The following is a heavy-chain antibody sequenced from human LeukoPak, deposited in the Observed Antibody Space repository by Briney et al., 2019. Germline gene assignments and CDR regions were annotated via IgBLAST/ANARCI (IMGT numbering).Heavy chain of an antibody. V-gene: IGHV4-38-2*01. Sequence: GSLRLSCAASGFTVSSNYMSWIRQSPGKGLEWIGSMYHSGRTYHNPSLKTRVSISLDTSKNQFSLRLKSATAADTAVYYCARMAENWFDPWGQGTLVIVSS. CDR1: GFTVSSNY. J-gene: IGHJ5*02. D-gene: IGHD5-24*01. CDR3: ARMAENWFDP. CDR2: MYHSGRT.